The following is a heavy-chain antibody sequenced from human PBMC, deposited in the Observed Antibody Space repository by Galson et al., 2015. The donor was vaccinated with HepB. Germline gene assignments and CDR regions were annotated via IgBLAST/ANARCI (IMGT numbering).Heavy chain of an antibody. D-gene: IGHD5-18*01. Sequence: SLRLSCAASGFTFSSYAMHWVRQAPGKGLEWVAVISYDGSNKYYADSVKGRFTISRDNSKNTLYLQMDSLRAEDTAVYYCASESDGSGDYWGQGTLVTVSS. CDR2: ISYDGSNK. CDR3: ASESDGSGDY. J-gene: IGHJ4*02. CDR1: GFTFSSYA. V-gene: IGHV3-30*04.